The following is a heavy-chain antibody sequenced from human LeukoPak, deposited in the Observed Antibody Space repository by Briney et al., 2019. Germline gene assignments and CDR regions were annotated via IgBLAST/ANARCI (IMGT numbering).Heavy chain of an antibody. CDR2: INTDETRT. V-gene: IGHV3-74*01. CDR3: ARVGVGAYYFDY. Sequence: TGGFLRLSCAASGFTFSDYWMHWVRQAPGKGLVWVSRINTDETRTNYADSVKGRFTISRDNAKNTLYLQMNSLRAEDTAVYYCARVGVGAYYFDYWGQGTLVTVSS. D-gene: IGHD3-3*01. CDR1: GFTFSDYW. J-gene: IGHJ4*02.